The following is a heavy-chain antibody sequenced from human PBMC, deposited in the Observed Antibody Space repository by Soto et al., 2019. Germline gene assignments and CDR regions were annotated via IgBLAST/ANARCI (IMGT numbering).Heavy chain of an antibody. CDR2: INYSGRT. D-gene: IGHD2-8*01. CDR1: SGSVSSSTYF. Sequence: QLQLQESGPGLVKPSETLSLTCAVASGSVSSSTYFWAWIRQPPGKGLEWIGNINYSGRTYYTVSLKSRTTISVDTSNNQFSLKLSSVTAADTAVYYCARLSECYGECCLFDYWGQGTLVTVSS. J-gene: IGHJ4*02. V-gene: IGHV4-39*01. CDR3: ARLSECYGECCLFDY.